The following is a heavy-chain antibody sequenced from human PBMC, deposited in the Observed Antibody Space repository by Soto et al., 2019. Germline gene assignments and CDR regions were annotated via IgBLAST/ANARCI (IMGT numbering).Heavy chain of an antibody. V-gene: IGHV3-15*01. CDR2: IKSKTDGGTT. CDR3: TTDPGRPIVVVVAATLNYFDY. J-gene: IGHJ4*02. CDR1: GFTFSNDW. D-gene: IGHD2-15*01. Sequence: EVQLVESGGGLVKPGGSLRLSCAASGFTFSNDWMSWVRQAPGKGLEWVGRIKSKTDGGTTDYAAPVKGRFTISRDDSKNTLYLQMDSLKTEDTAVYYCTTDPGRPIVVVVAATLNYFDYWGQGTLVTFSS.